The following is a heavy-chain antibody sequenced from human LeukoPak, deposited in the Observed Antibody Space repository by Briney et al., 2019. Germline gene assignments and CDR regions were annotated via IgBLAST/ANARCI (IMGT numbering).Heavy chain of an antibody. D-gene: IGHD3-3*01. CDR1: GGSFSGYY. J-gene: IGHJ4*02. Sequence: PSETLSLTCAVYGGSFSGYYWSWIRQPPGKGLEWIGEINHSGSTKYNPSLESRVTMSVDTSKNQFSLRLSSVTAADTAVYYCAREGGFYRPLDYSGQGTLVTVSS. V-gene: IGHV4-34*01. CDR2: INHSGST. CDR3: AREGGFYRPLDY.